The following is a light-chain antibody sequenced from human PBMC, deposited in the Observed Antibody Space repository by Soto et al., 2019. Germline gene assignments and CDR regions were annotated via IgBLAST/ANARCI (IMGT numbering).Light chain of an antibody. J-gene: IGKJ3*01. CDR1: QSVSSSY. Sequence: EIVLTQSPGTLSLSPGERATLSCRASQSVSSSYLAWYQQKPGQAPRLLIYGASSRATGIPDRFSGSGSGTDFPLTISRLEPEDFAVYYCQQYGSSPPINFGPGTKVDIK. CDR2: GAS. V-gene: IGKV3-20*01. CDR3: QQYGSSPPIN.